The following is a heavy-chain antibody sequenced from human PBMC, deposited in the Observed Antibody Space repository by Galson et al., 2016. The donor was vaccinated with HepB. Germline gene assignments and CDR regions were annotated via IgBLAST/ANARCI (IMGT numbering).Heavy chain of an antibody. CDR1: GLTFSNYG. Sequence: SLRLSCAASGLTFSNYGMHWVRQAPGKGLEWVAADSMDGRRKFYADSVKGRFTISRDNSNSMLFLQMSSLRADDTAVYYCARRHEYGLRVGCPVYYWGQGTLVSVSS. CDR2: DSMDGRRK. V-gene: IGHV3-30*03. CDR3: ARRHEYGLRVGCPVYY. D-gene: IGHD1-26*01. J-gene: IGHJ4*02.